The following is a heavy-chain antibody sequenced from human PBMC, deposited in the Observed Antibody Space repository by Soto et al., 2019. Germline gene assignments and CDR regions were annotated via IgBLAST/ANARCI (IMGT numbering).Heavy chain of an antibody. V-gene: IGHV4-30-2*01. D-gene: IGHD3-3*01. CDR1: GGSISSGCHS. CDR2: IYHSGST. CDR3: ARANGITIFGVVEDWFDP. J-gene: IGHJ5*02. Sequence: SETLSVTCAVSGGSISSGCHSWSWIRQPPGKGLEWIGYIYHSGSTYYNPSLKSRVTISVDRSKNQFSLKLSSVTAADTAVYYCARANGITIFGVVEDWFDPWGQGTLVTVSS.